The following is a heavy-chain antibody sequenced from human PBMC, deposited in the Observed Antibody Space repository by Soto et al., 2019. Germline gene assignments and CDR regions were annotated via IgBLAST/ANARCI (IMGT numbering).Heavy chain of an antibody. CDR2: ISYDGSNK. CDR1: GFTFSSYG. CDR3: ASGGGLEQVGGY. J-gene: IGHJ4*02. Sequence: GGSLRLSCAASGFTFSSYGMHWVRQAPGKGLEGVAVISYDGSNKYYADSVKGRFTISRDNSKNTLYLQMNSLRAEDTAVYYCASGGGLEQVGGYWGQGTLVTVSS. V-gene: IGHV3-30*03. D-gene: IGHD1-1*01.